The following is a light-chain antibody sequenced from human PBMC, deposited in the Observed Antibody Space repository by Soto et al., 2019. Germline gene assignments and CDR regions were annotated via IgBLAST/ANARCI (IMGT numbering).Light chain of an antibody. CDR3: QQRRYWPVT. J-gene: IGKJ1*01. V-gene: IGKV3-11*01. CDR1: QSVSSY. Sequence: EIVLTQSPAILSMSPGERATLSCRASQSVSSYFAWYQQKPGQAPRLLIYDASNRATGVPARFSGSGSGTDFTLTISSLEPEDFAVYYCQQRRYWPVTFGQGTKVAIK. CDR2: DAS.